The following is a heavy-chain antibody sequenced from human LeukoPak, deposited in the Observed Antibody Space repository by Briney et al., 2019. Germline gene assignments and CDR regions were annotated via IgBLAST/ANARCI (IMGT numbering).Heavy chain of an antibody. J-gene: IGHJ5*02. V-gene: IGHV3-33*01. CDR3: ARATVTRWFDP. CDR1: GFAFSSFG. Sequence: GSLRLSCAASGFAFSSFGMHWVRQAPGKGLEWVAVIWYDGTNKYYADSVKGRFTISRDNSKNTLYLQMNSLRAEDTAVYYCARATVTRWFDPWGQGTLVTVSS. D-gene: IGHD4-17*01. CDR2: IWYDGTNK.